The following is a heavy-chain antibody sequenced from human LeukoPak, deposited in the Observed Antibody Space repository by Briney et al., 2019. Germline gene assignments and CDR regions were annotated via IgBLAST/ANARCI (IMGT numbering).Heavy chain of an antibody. CDR3: ATTYYYGSGSYNY. V-gene: IGHV4-34*01. Sequence: PSETLSLTCAVYGGSFSGYYWSWIRQPPGKGLEWIGEINHSGSTNYNPSLKSRVTISVDTSKNQFSLKLSSVTAADTAVYYCATTYYYGSGSYNYWGQGTLVTVSS. CDR1: GGSFSGYY. J-gene: IGHJ4*02. CDR2: INHSGST. D-gene: IGHD3-10*01.